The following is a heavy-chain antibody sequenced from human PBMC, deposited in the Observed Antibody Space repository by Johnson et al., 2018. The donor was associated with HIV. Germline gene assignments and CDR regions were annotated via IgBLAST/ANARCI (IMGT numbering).Heavy chain of an antibody. D-gene: IGHD6-19*01. J-gene: IGHJ3*02. Sequence: QVVESGGGLVQPGGSLRLSCAASGFTFSRYWMSWVRQAPGKGLEWVANIKQDGSEKYYVDSVKGRFTISRDNAKNSLYLQMNSLRAEDTAVYYCTGGWYNLSAFDIWGQGTMVTVSS. V-gene: IGHV3-7*01. CDR3: TGGWYNLSAFDI. CDR2: IKQDGSEK. CDR1: GFTFSRYW.